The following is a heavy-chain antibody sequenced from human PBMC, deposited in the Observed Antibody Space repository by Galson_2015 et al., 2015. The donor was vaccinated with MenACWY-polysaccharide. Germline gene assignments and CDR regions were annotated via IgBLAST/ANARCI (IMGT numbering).Heavy chain of an antibody. D-gene: IGHD3-3*01. CDR1: GFTFTSYA. CDR3: AKDSTDFWSVAGRFDH. CDR2: IRSSGTNT. V-gene: IGHV3-23*01. J-gene: IGHJ5*02. Sequence: SLRLSCAASGFTFTSYAMSWARQAPGKGLEWVSAIRSSGTNTYYADSVKGRFPISRDNSKNTLYLQMNSLRAEDTAVYYCAKDSTDFWSVAGRFDHWGQGTLVTVSS.